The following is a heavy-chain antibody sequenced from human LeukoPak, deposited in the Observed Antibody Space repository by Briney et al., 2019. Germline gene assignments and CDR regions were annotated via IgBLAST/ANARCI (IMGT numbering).Heavy chain of an antibody. Sequence: ASVKVSCKASGYTFTSYGISWVRQAPGQGLEWMGWISAYNGNTNYAQKLQGRVTMTTDTSTSTAYMELRSLRSDDTAVYYCARDDTGSGSYGFDYWGQGTLVTVSS. CDR3: ARDDTGSGSYGFDY. D-gene: IGHD1-26*01. CDR2: ISAYNGNT. V-gene: IGHV1-18*01. CDR1: GYTFTSYG. J-gene: IGHJ4*02.